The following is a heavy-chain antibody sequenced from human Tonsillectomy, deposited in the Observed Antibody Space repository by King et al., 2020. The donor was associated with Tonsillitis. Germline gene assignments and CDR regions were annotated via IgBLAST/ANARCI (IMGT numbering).Heavy chain of an antibody. D-gene: IGHD6-19*01. Sequence: VQLVESGGGLVQPGGSLRLSCAASGFTFSSYWMTWVRQAPGKGLEWVANIKQEGSEKYYVDSVKGRFTISRDNAKNSVYLQMNSLRAEDTAVYYCASSSTLAVAGDYWGQGTLVTVSS. V-gene: IGHV3-7*01. CDR1: GFTFSSYW. J-gene: IGHJ4*02. CDR2: IKQEGSEK. CDR3: ASSSTLAVAGDY.